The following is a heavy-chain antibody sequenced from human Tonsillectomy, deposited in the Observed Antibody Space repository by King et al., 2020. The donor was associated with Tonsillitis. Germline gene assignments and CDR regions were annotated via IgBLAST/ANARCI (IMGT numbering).Heavy chain of an antibody. V-gene: IGHV2-26*01. CDR3: ARTQGIAVAGHLDK. CDR1: GLLLTNARLG. CDR2: IFSNDEK. J-gene: IGHJ4*03. D-gene: IGHD6-19*01. Sequence: VTLKESGPVLVKPTETLTLPSTVSGLLLTNARLGVCWIRQPPGKTLWGLAHIFSNDEKSYSTSLKSRHTISKDTSKSQVVLTMTNMDPVDTATYYCARTQGIAVAGHLDKWGDGSPGTPSS.